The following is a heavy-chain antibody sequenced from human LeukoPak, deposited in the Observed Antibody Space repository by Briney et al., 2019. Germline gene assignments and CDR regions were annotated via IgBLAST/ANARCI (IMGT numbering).Heavy chain of an antibody. Sequence: SGGSLRLSCAASGFTFSSYGMHWVRQAPGKGLEWVAFIRYDGSNKYYADSVKGRLTISRDNSKNTLYLQMNSLRAEDTAVYYCAKEDCSSTSCSNWFDPWGQGTLVTVSS. V-gene: IGHV3-30*02. CDR1: GFTFSSYG. D-gene: IGHD2-2*01. CDR3: AKEDCSSTSCSNWFDP. J-gene: IGHJ5*02. CDR2: IRYDGSNK.